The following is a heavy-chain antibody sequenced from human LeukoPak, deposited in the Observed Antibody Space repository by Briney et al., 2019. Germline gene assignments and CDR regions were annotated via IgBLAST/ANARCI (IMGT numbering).Heavy chain of an antibody. D-gene: IGHD5-12*01. CDR3: AREGGHIVATIPFDY. J-gene: IGHJ4*02. V-gene: IGHV1-18*01. CDR2: ISAYNGNT. Sequence: GASVKVSCKASGYTLTSYGISWMRQAPGQGLEWMGWISAYNGNTNYTQKLQGRVTMTTDTSTSTAYMELRSLRSDDTAVYYCAREGGHIVATIPFDYWGQGTLVTVSS. CDR1: GYTLTSYG.